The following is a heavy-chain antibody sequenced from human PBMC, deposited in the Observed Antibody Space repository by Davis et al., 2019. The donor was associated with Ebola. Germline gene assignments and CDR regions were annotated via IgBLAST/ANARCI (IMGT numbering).Heavy chain of an antibody. Sequence: GESLKISCAASGFIFSSYVMHWVRQAPGKGLVWVSRISHDGTITTYADSVKGRCTVSRDNAKNTLYLEMNSLTAEDTAVYYCSRDVNFEFYDYWGQGTLVTVSS. CDR1: GFIFSSYV. J-gene: IGHJ4*02. CDR2: ISHDGTIT. V-gene: IGHV3-74*01. CDR3: SRDVNFEFYDY. D-gene: IGHD1-20*01.